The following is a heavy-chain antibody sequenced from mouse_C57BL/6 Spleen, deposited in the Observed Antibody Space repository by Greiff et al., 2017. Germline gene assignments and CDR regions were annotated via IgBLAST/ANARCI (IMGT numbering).Heavy chain of an antibody. V-gene: IGHV1-53*01. CDR2: INASNGGT. D-gene: IGHD3-1*01. Sequence: QVQLQQSGTELVKPGASVKLSCKASCYTFTSYWMHWVQQRPGKGLEWIGNINASNGGTNYNEKFKSKATLTVDKSSRTAYMQLSSLTSDDSAVYYCASRGAMDYWGQGTSVTVSS. J-gene: IGHJ4*01. CDR3: ASRGAMDY. CDR1: CYTFTSYW.